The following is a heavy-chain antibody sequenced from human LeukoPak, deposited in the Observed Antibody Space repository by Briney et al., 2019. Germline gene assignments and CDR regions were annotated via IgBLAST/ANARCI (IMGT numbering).Heavy chain of an antibody. CDR3: AREGVTAKYYYYYYMDV. CDR2: ISSSGSTI. Sequence: GGSLRLSCAASGFTFSDYYMSWIRQAPGKGLEWVSYISSSGSTIYYADSVKVRFTISRDNAKNSLYLQMNSLRAEDTAVYYCAREGVTAKYYYYYYMDVWGKGTTVTVSS. CDR1: GFTFSDYY. V-gene: IGHV3-11*04. J-gene: IGHJ6*03. D-gene: IGHD2-21*02.